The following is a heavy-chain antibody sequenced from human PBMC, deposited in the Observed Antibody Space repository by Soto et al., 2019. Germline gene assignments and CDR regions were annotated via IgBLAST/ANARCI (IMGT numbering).Heavy chain of an antibody. D-gene: IGHD3-3*01. J-gene: IGHJ6*02. Sequence: TSETLSLTCAVYGGSFSGYYWSWIRQPPGKGLEWIGEINHSGSTNYNPSLKSRVTISVDTSKNQFSLKLSSVTAADTAVYYCARAPRGYDFWSGYYNLHYGMDVCGQGTTLTVSS. CDR3: ARAPRGYDFWSGYYNLHYGMDV. V-gene: IGHV4-34*01. CDR2: INHSGST. CDR1: GGSFSGYY.